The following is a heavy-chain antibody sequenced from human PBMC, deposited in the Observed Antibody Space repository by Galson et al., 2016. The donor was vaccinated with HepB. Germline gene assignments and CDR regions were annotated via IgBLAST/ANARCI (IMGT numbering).Heavy chain of an antibody. V-gene: IGHV4-30-4*01. CDR1: GGSIRSGDSY. CDR2: IYHTGTT. CDR3: ARDLTSTSCFDY. Sequence: TLSLTCTVSGGSIRSGDSYWTWIRQPPGKRLEWIANIYHTGTTYYNPSLKSRVTMSVDTSQNQFSLRLTSVTAADTAVYYCARDLTSTSCFDYWGQGVLVTVSS. J-gene: IGHJ4*02. D-gene: IGHD2-2*01.